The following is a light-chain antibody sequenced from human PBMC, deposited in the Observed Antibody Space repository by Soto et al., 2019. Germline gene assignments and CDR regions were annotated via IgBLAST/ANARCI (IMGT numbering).Light chain of an antibody. V-gene: IGKV1-39*01. CDR3: QQGHSMPFT. CDR2: AAS. Sequence: DIQMTHSPSSLSASVGDRVTITCRASQSITNSLNWYQHKPGKAPTLVVYAASSLQSGVPSRFSRSGSGTHYTLTISSLQPEDFATYFCQQGHSMPFTFGPGTKVDIK. J-gene: IGKJ3*01. CDR1: QSITNS.